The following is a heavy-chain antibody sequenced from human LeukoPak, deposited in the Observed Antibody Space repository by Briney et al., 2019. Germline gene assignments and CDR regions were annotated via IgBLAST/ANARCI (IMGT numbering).Heavy chain of an antibody. V-gene: IGHV4-39*01. CDR3: ARLLWFGEYYFDY. CDR2: IYYSGST. D-gene: IGHD3-10*01. CDR1: GDSISSSSYY. Sequence: KPSETLSLTCTVSGDSISSSSYYWGWIRQPPGKGLEWIGSIYYSGSTYYSPSLKSRVTISVDTSKNQFSLKLSSVTAADTAVYYCARLLWFGEYYFDYWGQGTLVTVSS. J-gene: IGHJ4*02.